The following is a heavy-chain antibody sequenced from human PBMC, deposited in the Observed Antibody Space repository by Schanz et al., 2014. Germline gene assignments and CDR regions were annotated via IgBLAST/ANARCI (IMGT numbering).Heavy chain of an antibody. CDR1: TSIFNHAW. Sequence: EVQLLESGGGLVQPGGSLRLSCEASTSIFNHAWMSWVRQAPGKGLEWLGRIKSKTDGETTDYAAPVKGRFTISTDDSKNTVYLQMNSLQTEDTAVYYCTADLWFGAVWGVWWGQGTLVTVSS. CDR2: IKSKTDGETT. J-gene: IGHJ4*02. CDR3: TADLWFGAVWGVW. D-gene: IGHD3-10*01. V-gene: IGHV3-15*01.